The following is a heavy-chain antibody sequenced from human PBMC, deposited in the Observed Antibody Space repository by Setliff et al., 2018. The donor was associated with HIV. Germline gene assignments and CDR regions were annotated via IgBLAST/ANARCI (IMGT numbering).Heavy chain of an antibody. CDR2: ISPNTGGT. D-gene: IGHD4-17*01. CDR3: ARVATVTTPFDY. Sequence: ASVKVSCKASGYTFTGYYIHWVRQAPGQGLEWMGRISPNTGGTIYAQKLQGRVTMTRDTSISTAYMELSSLTSDDTAVHYCARVATVTTPFDYWGQGTLVTVSS. V-gene: IGHV1-2*06. J-gene: IGHJ4*02. CDR1: GYTFTGYY.